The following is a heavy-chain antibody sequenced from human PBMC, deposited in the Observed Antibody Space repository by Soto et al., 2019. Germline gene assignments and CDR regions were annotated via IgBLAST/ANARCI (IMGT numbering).Heavy chain of an antibody. CDR3: ARALRTGTRNWFDP. Sequence: ASVKVSCKASGYTITSYGISWVRQAPGQGLEWMGWISAYNGNTNYAQKLQGRVTMTTDTSTSTAYMELRSLRSDDTAVYYCARALRTGTRNWFDPLGQRTLVIVIS. V-gene: IGHV1-18*01. J-gene: IGHJ5*02. CDR1: GYTITSYG. D-gene: IGHD1-7*01. CDR2: ISAYNGNT.